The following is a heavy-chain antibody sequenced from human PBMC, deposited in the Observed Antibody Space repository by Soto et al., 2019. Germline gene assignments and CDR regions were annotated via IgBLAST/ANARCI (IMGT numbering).Heavy chain of an antibody. CDR3: AKEFYGSGSYYLIGDI. V-gene: IGHV3-64*04. CDR1: GFTFSSYA. CDR2: ISSNGSNK. Sequence: GGSLRLSCAASGFTFSSYAMHWVRQAPGKGLEYVSAISSNGSNKYYADSVKGRFTISRDNSKNTLYLQMNSLRAEDTAVYYCAKEFYGSGSYYLIGDIWGQGTIVTVSS. J-gene: IGHJ3*02. D-gene: IGHD3-10*01.